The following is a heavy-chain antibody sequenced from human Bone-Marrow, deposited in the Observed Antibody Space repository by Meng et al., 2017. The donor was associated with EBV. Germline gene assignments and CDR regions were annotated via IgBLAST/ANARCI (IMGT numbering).Heavy chain of an antibody. CDR1: GGSVNNESYY. CDR3: ARGDYTNYPRWFDP. Sequence: QVQLQESGPGLVKPSXXLSLTCTVSGGSVNNESYYWGWIRQPPGKGLEYIGYIYYTGSTNYNSSLKSRVTISLDKSKNQFSLKLTSLTAADTAIYYCARGDYTNYPRWFDPWGKGTLVTVSS. CDR2: IYYTGST. J-gene: IGHJ5*02. D-gene: IGHD4-11*01. V-gene: IGHV4-61*01.